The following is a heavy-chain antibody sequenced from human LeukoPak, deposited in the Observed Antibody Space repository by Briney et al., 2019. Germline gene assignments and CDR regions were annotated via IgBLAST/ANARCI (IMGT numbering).Heavy chain of an antibody. CDR2: IYYSGST. D-gene: IGHD3-22*01. CDR3: ARAPYYYDRSGYYSYYYYYYMDV. V-gene: IGHV4-59*01. Sequence: SETLSLTCTVSGGSISSYYWSWIRQPPGKGLEWIGYIYYSGSTNYNPSLKSRVTISVDTSKNQFSLKLSSVTAADSAVYYCARAPYYYDRSGYYSYYYYYYMDVWGKGTTVTVSS. CDR1: GGSISSYY. J-gene: IGHJ6*03.